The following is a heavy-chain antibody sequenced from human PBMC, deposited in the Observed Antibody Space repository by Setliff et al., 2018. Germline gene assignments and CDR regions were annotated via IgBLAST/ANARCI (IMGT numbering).Heavy chain of an antibody. CDR1: GDAISNYY. Sequence: SETLSLTCTVSGDAISNYYWSWIRQPPGKGLEWIGFISKTGKTIYNPSLQSRVTIPAETSKNQFSLKVSSVTAADTAVYYCARNGGSALLDYWGQGTLVTVSS. J-gene: IGHJ4*02. CDR2: ISKTGKT. D-gene: IGHD3-10*01. CDR3: ARNGGSALLDY. V-gene: IGHV4-59*01.